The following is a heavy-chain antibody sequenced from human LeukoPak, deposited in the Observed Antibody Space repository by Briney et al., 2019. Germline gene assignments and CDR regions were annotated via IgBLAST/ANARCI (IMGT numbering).Heavy chain of an antibody. CDR3: ARYYDILTGYYLSHAFDI. D-gene: IGHD3-9*01. CDR1: GGSISSYY. V-gene: IGHV4-59*01. Sequence: SETLSLTCTVSGGSISSYYWSWIRQPPGKGLGWIGYIYYSGSTNYNPSLKSRVTISVDTSKNQFSLKLSSVTAADTAVYYCARYYDILTGYYLSHAFDIWGQGTMVTVSS. CDR2: IYYSGST. J-gene: IGHJ3*02.